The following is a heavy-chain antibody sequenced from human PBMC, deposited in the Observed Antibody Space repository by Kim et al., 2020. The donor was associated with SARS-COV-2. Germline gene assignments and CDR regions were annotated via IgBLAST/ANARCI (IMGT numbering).Heavy chain of an antibody. CDR1: GFTFSDHY. CDR2: TRNKTNGDTT. V-gene: IGHV3-72*01. CDR3: GTFHLG. Sequence: GVSLRLSCAASGFTFSDHYMHWVRQAPGKGLEWVGLTRNKTNGDTTDYAASVKGRFTISRDDSKNSLYLQMNSLKTEDTAVYYCGTFHLGWGQGTLVTVS. J-gene: IGHJ4*02.